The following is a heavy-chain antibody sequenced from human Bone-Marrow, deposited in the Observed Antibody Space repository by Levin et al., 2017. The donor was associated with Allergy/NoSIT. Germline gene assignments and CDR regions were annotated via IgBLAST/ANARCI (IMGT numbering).Heavy chain of an antibody. CDR3: PNPRTALYPYNFDS. D-gene: IGHD2-21*02. Sequence: GESLKISCAASGFTLNNFAMHWVRQAPGRGLEWVAFIGYDEKTKYYADSVKGRFTISRDNSKTTLFLQMNTLRVDDTALYYCPNPRTALYPYNFDSWGQGTLVTVSS. CDR1: GFTLNNFA. V-gene: IGHV3-30*02. J-gene: IGHJ4*02. CDR2: IGYDEKTK.